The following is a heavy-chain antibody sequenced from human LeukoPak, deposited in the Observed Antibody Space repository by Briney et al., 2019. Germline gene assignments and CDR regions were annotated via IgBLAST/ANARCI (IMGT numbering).Heavy chain of an antibody. CDR1: GFTFSSYS. CDR3: TTIMYSSGWTGAFDI. J-gene: IGHJ3*02. V-gene: IGHV3-21*01. D-gene: IGHD6-19*01. CDR2: ISSSSSYI. Sequence: GGSLRLSCAASGFTFSSYSMNWVRQAPGKGLEWVSSISSSSSYIYYADSVKGRFTISRDNAKNSLYLQMNSLRAEDTAVYYCTTIMYSSGWTGAFDIWGQGTMVTVSS.